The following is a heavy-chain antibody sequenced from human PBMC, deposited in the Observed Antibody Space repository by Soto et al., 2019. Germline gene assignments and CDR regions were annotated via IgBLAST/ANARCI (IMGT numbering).Heavy chain of an antibody. V-gene: IGHV2-5*02. Sequence: QITLKESGPTLVKPTQTLTLTCTLSGSSLSTSGVGVSWIRQPPGKALEWLAHINFDDDKHFSQSLQSRLTITKDASKDQVVLTMTNMNPVDTATYYCAHRRNFYNNSGLDYWGQGTLVTVSS. CDR1: GSSLSTSGVG. CDR2: INFDDDK. CDR3: AHRRNFYNNSGLDY. D-gene: IGHD3-22*01. J-gene: IGHJ4*02.